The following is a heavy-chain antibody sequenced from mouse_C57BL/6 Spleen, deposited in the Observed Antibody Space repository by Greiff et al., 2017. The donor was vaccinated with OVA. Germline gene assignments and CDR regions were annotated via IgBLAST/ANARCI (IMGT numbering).Heavy chain of an antibody. V-gene: IGHV2-6*01. CDR3: ARESNDYAMDY. CDR2: IWGGGST. Sequence: VMLVESGPGLVAPSQTLSITCTVSGFSLTSYGVDWVRQTPGKGLEWLGVIWGGGSTNYNSALKSRLSISKDNAKSQVFLKMNSLQTDDTAMYYCARESNDYAMDYWGQGTSVTVSS. CDR1: GFSLTSYG. J-gene: IGHJ4*01. D-gene: IGHD2-5*01.